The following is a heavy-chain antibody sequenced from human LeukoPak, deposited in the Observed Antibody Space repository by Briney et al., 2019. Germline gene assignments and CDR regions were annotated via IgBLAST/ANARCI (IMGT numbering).Heavy chain of an antibody. CDR1: GYSISSGYY. D-gene: IGHD2-8*01. Sequence: SETLSLTCAVSGYSISSGYYWGWIRQPPGKGLEWIGSIYHSGSTYYNPSLKSRVTISVDTSKNQLSLKLSSVTAADTAVYYCVRQGYCTSSNCYRWFDSWGQGTLVTVSS. V-gene: IGHV4-38-2*01. J-gene: IGHJ5*01. CDR3: VRQGYCTSSNCYRWFDS. CDR2: IYHSGST.